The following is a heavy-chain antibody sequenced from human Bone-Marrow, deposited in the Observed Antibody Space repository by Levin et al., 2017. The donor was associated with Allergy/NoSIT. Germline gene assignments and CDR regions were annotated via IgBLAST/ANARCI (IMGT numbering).Heavy chain of an antibody. CDR2: IDHSGST. V-gene: IGHV4-30-4*01. CDR1: GSSIRSGDYY. Sequence: PSETLSLTCSVSGSSIRSGDYYWRWIRQTPGKGLEWIGYIDHSGSTYYTPSLRSRVTISLATSTNQLSLSLSSMTAADTAVYYCARVGYLNNDQLVLLWLDPWGQGTLVTVSS. D-gene: IGHD5-18*01. J-gene: IGHJ5*02. CDR3: ARVGYLNNDQLVLLWLDP.